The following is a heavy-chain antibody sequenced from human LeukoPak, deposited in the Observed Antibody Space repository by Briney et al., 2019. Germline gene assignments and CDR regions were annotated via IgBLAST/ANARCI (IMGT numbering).Heavy chain of an antibody. CDR3: ARVSSSWSYYGMDV. CDR1: GGSISSGGYS. J-gene: IGHJ6*04. Sequence: SRTLSLTCAVSGGSISSGGYSWSWIRQPPGKGLEWIGYIYHSGSTYYNPSLKSRVTISVDTSKNQFSLKLSSVTAADTAVYYCARVSSSWSYYGMDVWGKGTTVTVSS. D-gene: IGHD6-13*01. CDR2: IYHSGST. V-gene: IGHV4-30-2*01.